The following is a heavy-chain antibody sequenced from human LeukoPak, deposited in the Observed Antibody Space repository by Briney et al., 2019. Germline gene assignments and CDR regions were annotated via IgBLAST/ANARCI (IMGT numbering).Heavy chain of an antibody. CDR1: GSTFNLYS. CDR2: ISSDGVYT. D-gene: IGHD4-17*01. V-gene: IGHV3-64D*08. J-gene: IGHJ4*02. CDR3: ARVLDYCDGGTCLNPGMDS. Sequence: GGSLRLTCLASGSTFNLYSMHWVRQAPGKGLEFVSVISSDGVYTYYAYSVKGRFTISRDNSKNTVYLQMSSLEADDTAVYYCARVLDYCDGGTCLNPGMDSWGQGALVSVSS.